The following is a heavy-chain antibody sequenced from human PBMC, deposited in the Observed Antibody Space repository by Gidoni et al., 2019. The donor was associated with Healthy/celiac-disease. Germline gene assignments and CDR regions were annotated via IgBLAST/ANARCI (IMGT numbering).Heavy chain of an antibody. CDR1: EGTFSSYA. Sequence: QVQLVQSGAEVKKPGSSVKVSCKASEGTFSSYAISWVRQAPGQGVEWMGGIIPIFGTANYAQKFQGRVTITADESTSTAYMELSSLRSEDTAVYYCARVDCSGGSCYSGLYWGQGTLVTVSS. CDR2: IIPIFGTA. CDR3: ARVDCSGGSCYSGLY. D-gene: IGHD2-15*01. V-gene: IGHV1-69*01. J-gene: IGHJ4*02.